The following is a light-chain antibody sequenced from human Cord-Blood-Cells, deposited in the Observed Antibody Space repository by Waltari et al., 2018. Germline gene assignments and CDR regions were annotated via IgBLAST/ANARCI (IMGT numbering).Light chain of an antibody. CDR2: WAS. Sequence: DIVMTQSPDSLAVSLGERATIDCKSSQSVLSSSNNKNYLAWYQQKPRQPPKLLISWASTRESGVPYRFSGSGSGTDFTLTISSLQAEDVAVYYCQQYYSTPLTFGGGTKVEIK. V-gene: IGKV4-1*01. J-gene: IGKJ4*01. CDR1: QSVLSSSNNKNY. CDR3: QQYYSTPLT.